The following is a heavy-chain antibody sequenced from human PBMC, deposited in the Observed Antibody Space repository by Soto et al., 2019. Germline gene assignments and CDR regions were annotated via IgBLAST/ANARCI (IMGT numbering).Heavy chain of an antibody. Sequence: GGSLRLSCAASGFTVSSNYMSWVRQAPGKELEWVSVIYSGGSTYYADSVKGRFTISRDNSKNTLYLQMNSLRAEDTAVYYCARSRVTMVRGVILPGVRGMDVWGQGTTVTVSS. J-gene: IGHJ6*02. CDR3: ARSRVTMVRGVILPGVRGMDV. CDR1: GFTVSSNY. V-gene: IGHV3-53*01. CDR2: IYSGGST. D-gene: IGHD3-10*01.